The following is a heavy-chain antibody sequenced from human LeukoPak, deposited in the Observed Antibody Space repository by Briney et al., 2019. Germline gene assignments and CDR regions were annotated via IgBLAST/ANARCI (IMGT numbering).Heavy chain of an antibody. CDR1: GFTFGDYA. V-gene: IGHV3-49*04. Sequence: GGSLRLSCTASGFTFGDYAMSWVRQAPGKGLEWVGFIRSKAYGGTTEYAASVKGRFTISRDDSKSIAYLQMNSLKTEDTAVYYCTRAYFDWLLPHYWGQGTLVTVSS. CDR3: TRAYFDWLLPHY. J-gene: IGHJ4*02. CDR2: IRSKAYGGTT. D-gene: IGHD3-9*01.